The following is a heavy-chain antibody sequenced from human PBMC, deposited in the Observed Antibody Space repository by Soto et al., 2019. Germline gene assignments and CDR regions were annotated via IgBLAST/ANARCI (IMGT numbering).Heavy chain of an antibody. J-gene: IGHJ4*02. Sequence: PGGSLRLSCAASGFTFSSYAMSWVRQAPGKGLEWVSAISGSGGSTYYADSVKGRFTISRDNSKNTLYLQMNSLRAEDTAVYYCAKSEKAVADSRGYGGPIDYWGQGTLVTASS. V-gene: IGHV3-23*01. D-gene: IGHD6-19*01. CDR3: AKSEKAVADSRGYGGPIDY. CDR1: GFTFSSYA. CDR2: ISGSGGST.